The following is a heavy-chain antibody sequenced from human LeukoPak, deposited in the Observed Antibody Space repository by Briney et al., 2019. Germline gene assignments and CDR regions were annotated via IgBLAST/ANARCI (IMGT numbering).Heavy chain of an antibody. V-gene: IGHV3-15*01. CDR2: IKSNTAGGTT. Sequence: GGSLRLSCAASGFTFSNAWMSWVRQAPGKGLEWIGHIKSNTAGGTTDYAAPVKGRFTISRDDSKNTLFLQMNSLKTEDTAVYYCSTEYYGSANFNCWGQGTLVTVSS. CDR3: STEYYGSANFNC. J-gene: IGHJ4*02. CDR1: GFTFSNAW. D-gene: IGHD3-10*01.